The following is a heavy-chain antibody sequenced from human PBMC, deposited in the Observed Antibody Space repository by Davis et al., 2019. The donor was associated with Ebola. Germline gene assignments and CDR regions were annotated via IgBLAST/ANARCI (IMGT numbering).Heavy chain of an antibody. D-gene: IGHD1-26*01. V-gene: IGHV3-73*01. CDR1: GFTFSGSA. J-gene: IGHJ4*02. CDR2: IINKANSYAT. Sequence: GESLKISCAASGFTFSGSAMHWVRQASGKGLEWVGRIINKANSYATAYAASVKGRFTISRDDSKNTAYLQMNSLKTEDTAVYYCSRGGGSYHTDDYWGQGTLVTVSS. CDR3: SRGGGSYHTDDY.